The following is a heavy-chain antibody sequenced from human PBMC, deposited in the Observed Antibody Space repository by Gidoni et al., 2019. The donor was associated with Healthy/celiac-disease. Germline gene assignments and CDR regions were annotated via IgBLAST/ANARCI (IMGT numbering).Heavy chain of an antibody. V-gene: IGHV4-38-2*01. J-gene: IGHJ3*02. CDR1: GYSISSGYY. D-gene: IGHD3-22*01. CDR2: IYHSGST. Sequence: QVQLQESGPGLVKPSENLSLTCAVAGYSISSGYYWGWIRQPPGKGLEWIGSIYHSGSTYYNPSLKSRVTISVDTSKNQFSLKLSSVTAADTAVYYCVAPLYDSSGYDAFDIWGQGTMVTVSS. CDR3: VAPLYDSSGYDAFDI.